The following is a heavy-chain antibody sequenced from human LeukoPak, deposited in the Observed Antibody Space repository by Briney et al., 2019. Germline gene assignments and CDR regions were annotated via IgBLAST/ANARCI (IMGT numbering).Heavy chain of an antibody. D-gene: IGHD2-2*01. V-gene: IGHV3-48*04. CDR3: ARLGYCSSTSCQ. CDR2: ISSSSSTI. CDR1: GFTFGSYS. Sequence: GGALRLSCAASGFTFGSYSMNWVRQAPGKGVEWVSYISSSSSTIYYADSVKGRFTISRDNAKNSLYPQMNSLRAEDTAVYYCARLGYCSSTSCQWGQGTLVTVSS. J-gene: IGHJ4*02.